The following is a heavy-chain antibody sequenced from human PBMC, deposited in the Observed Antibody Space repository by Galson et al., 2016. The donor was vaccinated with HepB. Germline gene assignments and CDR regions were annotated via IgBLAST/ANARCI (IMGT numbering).Heavy chain of an antibody. V-gene: IGHV3-30*04. J-gene: IGHJ4*02. Sequence: SLRLSCAASGFTFSSYAMHWVRQAPCKGLEWVAVISYDGSYESYAGAVKGRFTISRDNFKNTLYLHLNSLRAEETAVYYCARAVHGSGSYWDKWGQGTLVAVSS. CDR1: GFTFSSYA. CDR2: ISYDGSYE. CDR3: ARAVHGSGSYWDK. D-gene: IGHD3-10*01.